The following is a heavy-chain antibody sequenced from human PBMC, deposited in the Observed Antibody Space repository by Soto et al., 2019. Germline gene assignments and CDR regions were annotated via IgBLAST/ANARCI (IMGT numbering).Heavy chain of an antibody. CDR1: GFTFSSYA. V-gene: IGHV3-30-3*01. CDR2: ISYDGSNK. CDR3: ARDRSMIVVVSDAFDI. D-gene: IGHD3-22*01. Sequence: GGSLRLSCAASGFTFSSYAMHWVRQAPGKGLEWVAVISYDGSNKYYADSVKGRFTISRDNSKNTLYLQMNSLRAEDTAVYYCARDRSMIVVVSDAFDIWGQGTMVTVSS. J-gene: IGHJ3*02.